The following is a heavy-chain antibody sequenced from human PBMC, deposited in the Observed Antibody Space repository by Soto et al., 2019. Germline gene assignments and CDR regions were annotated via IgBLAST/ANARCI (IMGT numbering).Heavy chain of an antibody. J-gene: IGHJ4*02. CDR3: AKGKANSVFGVDTLFDY. CDR1: GFAFSNHA. V-gene: IGHV3-23*01. D-gene: IGHD3-3*01. Sequence: GGSLRLSCAASGFAFSNHAMSWVRQAPGKGLEWVSLISGSGGNTNYADSVRGRFTISRDNSKKTVYLQMNSLRADDTAVYYCAKGKANSVFGVDTLFDYWGQGTLVTVSS. CDR2: ISGSGGNT.